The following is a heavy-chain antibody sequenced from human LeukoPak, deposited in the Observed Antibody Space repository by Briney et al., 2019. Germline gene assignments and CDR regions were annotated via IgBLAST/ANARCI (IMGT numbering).Heavy chain of an antibody. CDR2: ISSSSSYI. CDR3: ARQVAVAGSGVYYYYYYMDV. J-gene: IGHJ6*03. V-gene: IGHV3-21*01. Sequence: GGSLRLSCAASGFTYSRYSMNWVRPAPGKGLEWVSSISSSSSYIYYADSVKGRFTISRDNAKNSLYLQMNSLRAEDTAVYYCARQVAVAGSGVYYYYYYMDVWGKGTTVTVSS. CDR1: GFTYSRYS. D-gene: IGHD6-19*01.